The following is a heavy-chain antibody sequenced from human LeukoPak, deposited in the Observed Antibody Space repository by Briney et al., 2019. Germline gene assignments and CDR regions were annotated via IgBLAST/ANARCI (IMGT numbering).Heavy chain of an antibody. J-gene: IGHJ5*02. CDR1: GFTCSSYW. D-gene: IGHD3-10*01. V-gene: IGHV3-7*03. CDR2: IKQDGTEK. CDR3: ARDGDTGYYYGSGSYYIPNNWFDP. Sequence: PGGSLRLSCAASGFTCSSYWMSWVRQAPGKGREWVANIKQDGTEKSYVDSVKGRFTISRDNAKNSLYLQMNSLRAEDTAVYYCARDGDTGYYYGSGSYYIPNNWFDPWGQGTLVTVSS.